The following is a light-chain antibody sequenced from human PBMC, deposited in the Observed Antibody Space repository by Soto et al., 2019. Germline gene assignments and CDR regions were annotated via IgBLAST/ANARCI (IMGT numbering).Light chain of an antibody. CDR2: AAY. CDR3: QLLNDSPPVT. J-gene: IGKJ5*01. CDR1: QAIDNY. V-gene: IGKV1-9*01. Sequence: DIQLTQSPSFLSASVGDTVTITCRASQAIDNYLAWYQHAPGKAPRLLIYAAYTLQSGVPKRFSGSGSGTEFSLTISILQPEDFASYYCQLLNDSPPVTFGQGTRLEVK.